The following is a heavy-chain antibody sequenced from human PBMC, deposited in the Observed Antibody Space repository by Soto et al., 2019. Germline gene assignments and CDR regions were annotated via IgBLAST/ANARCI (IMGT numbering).Heavy chain of an antibody. J-gene: IGHJ6*02. V-gene: IGHV3-11*01. CDR1: GFTFSDYY. CDR3: ASQFWSGCLDYYYGMDV. D-gene: IGHD3-3*01. CDR2: ISSSGSTI. Sequence: QVQLVESGGGLVKPGGSLRLSCAASGFTFSDYYMSWIRQAPGKGLEWVSYISSSGSTIYYADSVKGRFTISRDNAKNSLYLQMNSLRAEDTAVYYCASQFWSGCLDYYYGMDVWGQGTTVTVSS.